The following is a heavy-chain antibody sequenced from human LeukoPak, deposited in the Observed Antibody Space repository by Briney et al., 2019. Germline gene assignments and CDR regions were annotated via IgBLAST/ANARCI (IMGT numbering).Heavy chain of an antibody. V-gene: IGHV1-8*01. D-gene: IGHD2-15*01. CDR3: ARGQLGYCSGGSCQHFDY. CDR1: GYTFTSYD. J-gene: IGHJ4*02. CDR2: MNPNSGNT. Sequence: ASVKVSCKASGYTFTSYDINWVRQATGQGLEWMEWMNPNSGNTGYAQKFQGRVTMTRNTSISTAYMELSSLRSEDTAVYYCARGQLGYCSGGSCQHFDYWGQGTLVTVSS.